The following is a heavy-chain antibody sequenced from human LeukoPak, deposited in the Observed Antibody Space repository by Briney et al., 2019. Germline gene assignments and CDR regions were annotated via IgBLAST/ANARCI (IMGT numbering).Heavy chain of an antibody. V-gene: IGHV1-3*01. J-gene: IGHJ4*02. D-gene: IGHD4-17*01. CDR2: INAGNGKT. Sequence: ASVKVSCKASGYIFSDYAIQRVRQAPGQGLEWMGWINAGNGKTKYSQKFQDRVTITRDTSASTAYLELSGLRFEDTAVYFCARARWTSTGTTYYLDYWGQGTLVTVSS. CDR3: ARARWTSTGTTYYLDY. CDR1: GYIFSDYA.